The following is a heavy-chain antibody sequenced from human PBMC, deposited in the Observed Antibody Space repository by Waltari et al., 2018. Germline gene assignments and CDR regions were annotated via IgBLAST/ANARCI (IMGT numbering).Heavy chain of an antibody. CDR3: ARVNSWYFRWFDP. Sequence: QVQLQQWGAGLLKPSETLSLTCAVYGGSFSGYYWSWIRQPPGKGLEWIGEINHSGSTNYNPSLKSRVTISVDTSKNQFSLKLSSVTAADTAVYYCARVNSWYFRWFDPWGQGTLVTVSS. V-gene: IGHV4-34*01. D-gene: IGHD6-13*01. CDR2: INHSGST. CDR1: GGSFSGYY. J-gene: IGHJ5*02.